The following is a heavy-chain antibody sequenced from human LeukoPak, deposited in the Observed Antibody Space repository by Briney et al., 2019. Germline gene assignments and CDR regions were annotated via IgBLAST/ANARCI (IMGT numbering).Heavy chain of an antibody. D-gene: IGHD4-17*01. CDR3: ASSPGTVTTPLDY. CDR1: GYTFTSYY. CDR2: INPSGGST. J-gene: IGHJ4*02. V-gene: IGHV1-46*01. Sequence: ASVKVSCKASGYTFTSYYMHWVRQAPGQGLEWMGIINPSGGSTSYAQKFQGRVTMTRDTSTSTVYMELSSLRSEDTVVYYCASSPGTVTTPLDYWGQGTLVTVSS.